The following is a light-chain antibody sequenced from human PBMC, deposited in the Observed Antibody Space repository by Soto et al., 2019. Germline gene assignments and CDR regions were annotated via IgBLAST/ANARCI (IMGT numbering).Light chain of an antibody. CDR2: AAS. CDR1: QSISSY. CDR3: QQSYSTPPT. V-gene: IGKV1-39*01. J-gene: IGKJ2*01. Sequence: DIQMTQSPSSLSASVGDRVTITCRASQSISSYLNWYQQKPGKAPKLLIYAASSLQSGVPSRFSGSGSVTDFPLTISSLQPEDCATYYCQQSYSTPPTFGQGTKLEIK.